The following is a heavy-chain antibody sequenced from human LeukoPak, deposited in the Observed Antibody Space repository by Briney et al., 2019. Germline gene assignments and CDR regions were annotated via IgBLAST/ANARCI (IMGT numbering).Heavy chain of an antibody. CDR1: GGSISDYY. J-gene: IGHJ2*01. CDR3: ARSEGRFFDL. Sequence: PSETLSLTCTVSGGSISDYYWGWVRQAPGKGLEWIDYIYYSGSTNYNPSLKSRVSISLDTPKNQFSLKLSSVTAADTAVYYCARSEGRFFDLWGRGTLVTVSS. CDR2: IYYSGST. V-gene: IGHV4-59*08.